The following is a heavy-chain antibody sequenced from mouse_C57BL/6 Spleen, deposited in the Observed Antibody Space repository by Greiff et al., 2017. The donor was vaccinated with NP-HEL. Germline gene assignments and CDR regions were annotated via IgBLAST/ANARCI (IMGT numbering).Heavy chain of an antibody. CDR2: ISYDGST. V-gene: IGHV3-6*01. CDR3: AREHYYGSYYFDY. D-gene: IGHD1-1*01. J-gene: IGHJ2*01. Sequence: EVKLQESGPGLVKPSQSLSLTCSVTGYSITSGYYWYWLRQFPGNKLEWTGFISYDGSTNYHHSLTNRISITSDTSKNPLYLQLNHLTSEDTATYYCAREHYYGSYYFDYWGHGTTLTVSS. CDR1: GYSITSGYY.